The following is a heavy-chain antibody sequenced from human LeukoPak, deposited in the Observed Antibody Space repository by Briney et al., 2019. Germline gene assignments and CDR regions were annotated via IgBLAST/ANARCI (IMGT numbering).Heavy chain of an antibody. CDR3: ARGGIQLWFLFDY. Sequence: PSQTLSLTCTVSSGSINSGSYYWNWIRQPAGKGLEWIGRIYSSGSTNYNPSLKSRVTISVDTSKNQFSLKLSSVTAADTAVYYCARGGIQLWFLFDYWGQGTLVTVSS. CDR1: SGSINSGSYY. CDR2: IYSSGST. J-gene: IGHJ4*02. V-gene: IGHV4-61*02. D-gene: IGHD5-18*01.